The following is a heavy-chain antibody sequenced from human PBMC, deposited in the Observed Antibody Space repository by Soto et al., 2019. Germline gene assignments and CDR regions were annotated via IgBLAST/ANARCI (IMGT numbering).Heavy chain of an antibody. V-gene: IGHV1-69*13. CDR2: IIPIFGTA. J-gene: IGHJ4*02. CDR1: GGTFSSYA. Sequence: SVKVSCKASGGTFSSYAISWVRQAPGQGLEWMGGIIPIFGTANYAQKFQGRVTITADESTSTAYMEQSSLRSEDTAVYYCARDRYSSGWYGGTPFDYWGQGTLVTVSS. CDR3: ARDRYSSGWYGGTPFDY. D-gene: IGHD6-19*01.